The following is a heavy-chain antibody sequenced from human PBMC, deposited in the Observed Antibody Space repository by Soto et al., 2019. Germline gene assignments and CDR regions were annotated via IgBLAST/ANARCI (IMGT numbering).Heavy chain of an antibody. CDR1: GYLISSGYY. CDR3: ARDLSSGYDSYYLDY. D-gene: IGHD3-22*01. V-gene: IGHV4-38-2*02. CDR2: IDYSGKT. Sequence: SETLSLTCSVSGYLISSGYYWGWVRQTPGKGLEWLGSIDYSGKTYKNPSLKSRVSASVDLSQNQFSLNLRSVTAADTAVYFCARDLSSGYDSYYLDYWGQGTLGTVSS. J-gene: IGHJ4*02.